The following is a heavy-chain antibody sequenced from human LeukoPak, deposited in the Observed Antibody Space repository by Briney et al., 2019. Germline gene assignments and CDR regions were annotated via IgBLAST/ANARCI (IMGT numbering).Heavy chain of an antibody. D-gene: IGHD6-19*01. V-gene: IGHV3-30*18. CDR2: ISYDGRNK. J-gene: IGHJ4*02. Sequence: GGSLRLSCAASGFTFSSYGMYWVRQAPGKGLEWVAVISYDGRNKYYADSVKGRFTISRDNSKNKLYMKMNSLRAEDTAVYYCVKDRGSSGWYYFDYWGQGTMVTVSS. CDR1: GFTFSSYG. CDR3: VKDRGSSGWYYFDY.